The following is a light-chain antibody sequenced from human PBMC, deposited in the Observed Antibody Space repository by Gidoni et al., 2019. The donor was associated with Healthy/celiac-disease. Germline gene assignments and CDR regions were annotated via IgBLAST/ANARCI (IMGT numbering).Light chain of an antibody. Sequence: EIVLTQSPGPLSSSPGERATLSCRASQSVSSRYLAWYQQNPGQAPRLLIYGASSRATGIPDRFSGSGSGTDFTLTISRLEPEDFAVYYCQQYGSSPPRLTFGGGTKVEIK. J-gene: IGKJ4*01. CDR1: QSVSSRY. CDR3: QQYGSSPPRLT. CDR2: GAS. V-gene: IGKV3-20*01.